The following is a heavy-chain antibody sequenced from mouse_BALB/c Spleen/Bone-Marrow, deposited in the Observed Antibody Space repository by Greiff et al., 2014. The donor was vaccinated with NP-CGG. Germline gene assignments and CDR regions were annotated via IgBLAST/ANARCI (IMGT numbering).Heavy chain of an antibody. D-gene: IGHD2-3*01. V-gene: IGHV4-1*02. CDR1: GFDFSGFW. CDR2: INPDSSTI. J-gene: IGHJ3*01. Sequence: EVQLVESGGGLVQPGGSLKLSCAASGFDFSGFWMGWVRQAPGKGLEWIGEINPDSSTINYTPSLKDRFIISRDNAKNTLYLQMSKVRSEDTALFYCARLGYYGGFVYWGQGTLVTVSA. CDR3: ARLGYYGGFVY.